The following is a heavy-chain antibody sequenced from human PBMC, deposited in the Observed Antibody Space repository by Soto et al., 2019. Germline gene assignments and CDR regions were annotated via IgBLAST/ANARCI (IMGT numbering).Heavy chain of an antibody. CDR3: ARDSVALYYYYYGMDV. CDR2: IDWDDDK. CDR1: GFSLSTSGMC. V-gene: IGHV2-70*11. Sequence: SGPTLVNPTQTLTLTCTFSGFSLSTSGMCVSWIRQPPGKALEWLARIDWDDDKYYSTSLKTRLTISKVTSKNQVVLTMTNMDPVDTATYYCARDSVALYYYYYGMDVWGQGTTVTVSS. D-gene: IGHD2-15*01. J-gene: IGHJ6*02.